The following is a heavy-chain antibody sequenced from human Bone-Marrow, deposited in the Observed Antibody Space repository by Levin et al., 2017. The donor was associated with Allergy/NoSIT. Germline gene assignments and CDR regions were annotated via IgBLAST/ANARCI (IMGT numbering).Heavy chain of an antibody. Sequence: GGSRRLSCAASGFTFSSFSMNWVRQTPGKGLEWVSYISTSGITISYADSVKGRFTISRDNAKNSLFLQMNSLRAEDTAVYYCARRHGDYVGSFEYWGQGTLVTVSS. J-gene: IGHJ4*02. CDR1: GFTFSSFS. V-gene: IGHV3-48*04. CDR3: ARRHGDYVGSFEY. CDR2: ISTSGITI. D-gene: IGHD4-17*01.